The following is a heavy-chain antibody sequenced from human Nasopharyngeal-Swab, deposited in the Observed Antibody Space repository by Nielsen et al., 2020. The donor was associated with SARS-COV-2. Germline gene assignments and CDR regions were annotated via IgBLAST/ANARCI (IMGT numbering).Heavy chain of an antibody. CDR3: ARDLSSSWFLFDY. V-gene: IGHV3-48*02. CDR1: GFTFNMYS. Sequence: GESLKISCAASGFTFNMYSMNWVRQAPGKGLEWLSYVSSSSSSIYYADSVQGRFTISRDNAKNSLYLQMSSLRDEDTAVYYCARDLSSSWFLFDYWGQGTLVTVSS. CDR2: VSSSSSSI. D-gene: IGHD6-13*01. J-gene: IGHJ4*02.